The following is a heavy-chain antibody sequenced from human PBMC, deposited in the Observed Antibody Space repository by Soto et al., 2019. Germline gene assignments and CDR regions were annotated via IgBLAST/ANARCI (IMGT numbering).Heavy chain of an antibody. D-gene: IGHD2-21*01. J-gene: IGHJ5*02. V-gene: IGHV1-69*13. CDR3: ARVNRYSGNWFDP. CDR2: IIPIFGTA. CDR1: GGTFSSYA. Sequence: SVKVSCKASGGTFSSYAISWVRQAPGQGLEWMGGIIPIFGTANYAQKFQGRVTITADESTSTAYMELSSLRSEDTAVYYCARVNRYSGNWFDPWGQGTLVTVSS.